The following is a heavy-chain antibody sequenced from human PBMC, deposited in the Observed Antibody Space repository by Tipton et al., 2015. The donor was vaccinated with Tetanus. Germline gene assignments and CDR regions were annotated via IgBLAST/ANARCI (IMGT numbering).Heavy chain of an antibody. D-gene: IGHD3-16*01. CDR1: GNTFTSHG. J-gene: IGHJ6*02. V-gene: IGHV1-8*02. Sequence: QAQLVQSGGGVKKPGASVKVSCKASGNTFTSHGITWARQAPGQGLEWMGWMNPRGGTTGTAQKFQARFTMTRDNSINTAYMELTSLGSEDTAVYYCARGFEFGRCGMDVWGQGTTVTVSS. CDR2: MNPRGGTT. CDR3: ARGFEFGRCGMDV.